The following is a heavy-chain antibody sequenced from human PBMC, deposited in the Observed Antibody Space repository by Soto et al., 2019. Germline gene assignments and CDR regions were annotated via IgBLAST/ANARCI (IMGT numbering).Heavy chain of an antibody. D-gene: IGHD5-12*01. Sequence: GGSLRLSCAASGFTFSNAWMSWVRQAPGKGLEWVGRIKSKTDGGTTDYAAPVKGRFTISRDDSKNTLYLQMNSLKTEDTVVYYCTTAYGYSGYYFDYWGQGTLVTVSS. J-gene: IGHJ4*02. CDR1: GFTFSNAW. V-gene: IGHV3-15*01. CDR2: IKSKTDGGTT. CDR3: TTAYGYSGYYFDY.